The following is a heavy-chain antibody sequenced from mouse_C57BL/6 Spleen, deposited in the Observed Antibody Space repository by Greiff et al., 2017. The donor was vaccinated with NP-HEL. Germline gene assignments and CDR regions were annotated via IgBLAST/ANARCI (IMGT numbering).Heavy chain of an antibody. CDR1: GYTFTSYW. CDR2: IDPSDSYT. D-gene: IGHD2-2*01. CDR3: ARWGGYGYGEGAWFAY. J-gene: IGHJ3*01. Sequence: QVQLQQPGAELVKPGASVKLSCKASGYTFTSYWMQWVKQRPGQGLEWIGEIDPSDSYTNYNQKFKGKATLTVDTSSSTAYMQLSSLTSEDSGVYYCARWGGYGYGEGAWFAYWGQGTLVTVSA. V-gene: IGHV1-50*01.